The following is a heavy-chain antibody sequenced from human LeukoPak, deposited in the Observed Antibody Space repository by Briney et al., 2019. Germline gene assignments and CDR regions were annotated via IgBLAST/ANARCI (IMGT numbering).Heavy chain of an antibody. D-gene: IGHD3-22*01. Sequence: GGSLRLSCAASGFTFSDYYMSWVRQAPGKGLEWVSSISSSSNYIYYTDSVKGRFTISRDNAKNSLYLQMSSLRAEDTALYYCARDRLSDSSGYKADAFDIWGQGTMVTVSS. CDR3: ARDRLSDSSGYKADAFDI. CDR2: ISSSSNYI. J-gene: IGHJ3*02. CDR1: GFTFSDYY. V-gene: IGHV3-11*06.